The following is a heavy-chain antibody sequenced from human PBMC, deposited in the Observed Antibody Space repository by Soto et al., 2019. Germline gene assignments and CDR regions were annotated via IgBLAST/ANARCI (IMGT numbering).Heavy chain of an antibody. CDR3: ARARRLAYCGGDCYPPGWFDP. D-gene: IGHD2-21*02. CDR2: IIPIFGTA. Sequence: SVKVSCKASGGTFSSYAISWVRQAPGQGLEWMGGIIPIFGTANYAQKFQGRVTITADESTSTAYMELSSLRSEDTAVYYCARARRLAYCGGDCYPPGWFDPWGQGTLVTVSS. V-gene: IGHV1-69*13. CDR1: GGTFSSYA. J-gene: IGHJ5*02.